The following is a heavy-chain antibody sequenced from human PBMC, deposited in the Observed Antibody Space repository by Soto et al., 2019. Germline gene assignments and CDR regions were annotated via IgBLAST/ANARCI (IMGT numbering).Heavy chain of an antibody. CDR3: ARAGAGSSPTGVLNYYGMDV. J-gene: IGHJ6*02. CDR2: IIPIFGTA. CDR1: GGTFSSYA. D-gene: IGHD6-6*01. Sequence: QVQLVQSGAEVKKPGSSVKVSCKASGGTFSSYAISWVRQAPGQGLEWMGGIIPIFGTANYAQKFQGRVTITADESTSTAYMELSSLRSEDTAVYYCARAGAGSSPTGVLNYYGMDVWGQGTTVTVSS. V-gene: IGHV1-69*01.